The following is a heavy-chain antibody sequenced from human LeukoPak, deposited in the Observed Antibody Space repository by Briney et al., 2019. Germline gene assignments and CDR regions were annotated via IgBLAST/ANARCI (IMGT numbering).Heavy chain of an antibody. J-gene: IGHJ4*02. V-gene: IGHV3-21*01. CDR3: ARDQPYPGYGYIDY. Sequence: GGSLSLSCAASGFTFSSYSMNWVRQAPGKGLEWVSSISSSSSYKYYTDSVKGRFTISRDNAKNSLYLQMNSLRAEDTAVYYCARDQPYPGYGYIDYWGQGTLVTVSS. CDR1: GFTFSSYS. CDR2: ISSSSSYK. D-gene: IGHD5-18*01.